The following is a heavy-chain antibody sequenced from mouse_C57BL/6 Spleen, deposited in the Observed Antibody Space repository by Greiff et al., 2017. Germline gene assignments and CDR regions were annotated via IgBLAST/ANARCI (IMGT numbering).Heavy chain of an antibody. Sequence: EVKLVESGGGLVKPGGSLKLSCAASGFTFSSYAMSWVRQTPEKRLEWVATISDGGSYTYYPDNVKGRFTISRDNAKNNLYLQMSHLKSEDTAMYYCAREAYYYGSSYFDYWGQGTTLTVSS. V-gene: IGHV5-4*01. CDR1: GFTFSSYA. CDR2: ISDGGSYT. D-gene: IGHD1-1*01. J-gene: IGHJ2*01. CDR3: AREAYYYGSSYFDY.